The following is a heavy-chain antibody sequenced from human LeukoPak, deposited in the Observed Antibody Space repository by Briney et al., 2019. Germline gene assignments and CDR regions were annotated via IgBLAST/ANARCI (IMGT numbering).Heavy chain of an antibody. D-gene: IGHD2-2*01. CDR1: GGSISSYY. J-gene: IGHJ6*02. CDR3: ARVVPAAISMDV. V-gene: IGHV4-59*01. CDR2: IYYSGST. Sequence: PSETLSLTCTDSGGSISSYYRSWIRQPPGKGLEWIGYIYYSGSTNYNPSLKSRVTISVDTSKNQFSLKLSSVTAADTAVYYCARVVPAAISMDVWGQGTTVTVSS.